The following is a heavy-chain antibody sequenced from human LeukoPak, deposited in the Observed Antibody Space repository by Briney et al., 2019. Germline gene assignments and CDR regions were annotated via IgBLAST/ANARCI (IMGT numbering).Heavy chain of an antibody. J-gene: IGHJ4*02. V-gene: IGHV3-33*01. Sequence: GGSLRLSCAASGFAFNTYAMHWVRQAPGQGLEWVALIWHDGSHKFYSNSVRGQFIISRDNSKNTVSLQMNNLRPEDTAVYYCAGEIFGSGSYPDFWGQGTLVTVSS. D-gene: IGHD3-10*01. CDR3: AGEIFGSGSYPDF. CDR2: IWHDGSHK. CDR1: GFAFNTYA.